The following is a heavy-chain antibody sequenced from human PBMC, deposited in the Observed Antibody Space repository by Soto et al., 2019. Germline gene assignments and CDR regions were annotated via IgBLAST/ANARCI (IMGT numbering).Heavy chain of an antibody. Sequence: QVQLVESGGDVVQPGRSLRLSCAASGFTFRSYGMHWLHQAPGKGLEWVAVISHDGTKKYYADSVKGRFTISRENSKNTMYLQMNRLRSEDTAMYHGVKEEYYDMLTSSRGDAFDIWGQGTMVTVSS. D-gene: IGHD3-9*01. CDR3: VKEEYYDMLTSSRGDAFDI. CDR2: ISHDGTKK. V-gene: IGHV3-30*18. CDR1: GFTFRSYG. J-gene: IGHJ3*02.